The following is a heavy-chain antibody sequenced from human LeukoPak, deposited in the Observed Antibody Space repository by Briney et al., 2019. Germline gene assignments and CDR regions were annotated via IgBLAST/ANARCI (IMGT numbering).Heavy chain of an antibody. CDR3: ARDTQIMITFGGVIVTDRNFDY. J-gene: IGHJ4*02. D-gene: IGHD3-16*02. CDR1: GYTFSSYG. V-gene: IGHV1-46*01. CDR2: INPSGGST. Sequence: ASVKVSCKASGYTFSSYGISWVRQAPGQGLEWMGIINPSGGSTSYAQKFQGRVTMTRDTSTSTVYMELSSLRSEDTAVYYCARDTQIMITFGGVIVTDRNFDYWGQGTLVTVSS.